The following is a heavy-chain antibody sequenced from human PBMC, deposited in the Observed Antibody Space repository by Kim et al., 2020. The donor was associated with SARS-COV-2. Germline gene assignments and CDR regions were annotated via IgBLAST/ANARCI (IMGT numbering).Heavy chain of an antibody. CDR3: ARASTGTTSHFDY. D-gene: IGHD1-1*01. V-gene: IGHV5-51*01. CDR1: GYIFISYW. Sequence: GESLEISCTGSGYIFISYWIAWVRQMPGKGLEWMGIIYPGDSDTRYSPSLQGQVTISADKSISTAYLQWSSLKASDSAVYYCARASTGTTSHFDYWGLGTLVTVSS. J-gene: IGHJ4*02. CDR2: IYPGDSDT.